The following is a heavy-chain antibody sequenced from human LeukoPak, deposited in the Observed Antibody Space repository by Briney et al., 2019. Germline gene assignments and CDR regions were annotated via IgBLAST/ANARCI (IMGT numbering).Heavy chain of an antibody. J-gene: IGHJ4*02. CDR3: AREMATSYFDY. CDR2: ISNDGTST. D-gene: IGHD5-24*01. V-gene: IGHV3-74*01. CDR1: GLTFSNYW. Sequence: GGSLRLSCAVSGLTFSNYWMHWVRQAPGKGLVWVSRISNDGTSTSYADSVKGRFTISRDNAKNTLYLQMNSLRAEDTAVYYCAREMATSYFDYWGQGTLVTVSS.